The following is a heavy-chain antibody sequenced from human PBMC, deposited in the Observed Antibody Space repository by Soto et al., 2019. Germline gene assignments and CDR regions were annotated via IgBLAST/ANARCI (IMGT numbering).Heavy chain of an antibody. CDR1: GGTFSSYT. J-gene: IGHJ3*02. V-gene: IGHV1-69*04. CDR3: ARESAYCGGDCPRAAFDI. D-gene: IGHD2-21*01. CDR2: IIPILGIA. Sequence: SVKVSCKASGGTFSSYTISWVRQAPGQGLEWMGRIIPILGIANYAQKFQGRVTITADKSTSTAYMELSSLRSEDTAVYYCARESAYCGGDCPRAAFDILGQGTMVTVSS.